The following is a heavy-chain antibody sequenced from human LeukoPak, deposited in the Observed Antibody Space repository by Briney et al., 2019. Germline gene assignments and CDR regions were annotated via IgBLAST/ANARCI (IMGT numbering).Heavy chain of an antibody. CDR2: IYPDDSNT. Sequence: GESLKISCKGSGYSFTTYWIVWVRQMPGKGLDWMGIIYPDDSNTTYSPSFQGQVTISADKSISTAYLQWTSLKASDTAMYYCARLPGTGGYREGAYWGQGALVTVSS. V-gene: IGHV5-51*01. J-gene: IGHJ4*02. CDR3: ARLPGTGGYREGAY. D-gene: IGHD2-8*02. CDR1: GYSFTTYW.